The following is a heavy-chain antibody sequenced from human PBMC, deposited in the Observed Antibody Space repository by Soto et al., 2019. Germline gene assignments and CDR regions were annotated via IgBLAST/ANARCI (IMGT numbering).Heavy chain of an antibody. Sequence: QVQLVQSGAEVKKPGSSVKVSCKASGGTFSSYAISWVRQAPGQGLERMGGIIPIFGTANYAQKFQGRVTITADESTSTAYRELSSLRSEDTAVYYCARDPRRREPGPFDYWGQGTLVTVSS. J-gene: IGHJ4*02. D-gene: IGHD1-1*01. CDR1: GGTFSSYA. CDR2: IIPIFGTA. V-gene: IGHV1-69*12. CDR3: ARDPRRREPGPFDY.